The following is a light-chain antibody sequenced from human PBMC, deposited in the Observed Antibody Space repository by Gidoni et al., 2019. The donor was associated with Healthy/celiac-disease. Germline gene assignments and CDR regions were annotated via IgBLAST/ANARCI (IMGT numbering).Light chain of an antibody. CDR2: WAS. V-gene: IGKV4-1*01. CDR3: QQYYSTPPT. Sequence: DIVLTQSPDSLAVTLGERATIHCKSSQSVLYSSNNKNYLAWYQQKPGQPPKLLIYWASTREPGVPDRFSGSGSGTDFTLTISSLQAEDVAVYYCQQYYSTPPTFGGGTKVEIK. CDR1: QSVLYSSNNKNY. J-gene: IGKJ4*01.